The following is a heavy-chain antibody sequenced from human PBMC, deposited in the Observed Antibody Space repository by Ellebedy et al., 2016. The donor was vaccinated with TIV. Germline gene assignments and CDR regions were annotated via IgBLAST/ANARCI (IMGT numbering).Heavy chain of an antibody. CDR1: GGSFSGYY. Sequence: SQTLSLTCAVYGGSFSGYYWSWIRQPPGKGLEWIGEINHSGSTNYNPSLKSRVTVSVDTSKNQFSLKLSSVTAADTAVYYCARHGFGELLSIRGRWFDPWGQGTLVTVSS. J-gene: IGHJ5*02. CDR3: ARHGFGELLSIRGRWFDP. V-gene: IGHV4-34*01. D-gene: IGHD3-10*01. CDR2: INHSGST.